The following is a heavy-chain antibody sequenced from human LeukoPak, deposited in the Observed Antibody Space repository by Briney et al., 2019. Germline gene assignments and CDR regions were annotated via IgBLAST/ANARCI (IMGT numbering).Heavy chain of an antibody. CDR3: ARDRKPYYDFWSGSYRTNSFYYMDV. J-gene: IGHJ6*03. CDR1: GFTLSNFW. Sequence: PGGSLRLSCAASGFTLSNFWMTWVRQAPGKGLEGVANIKQDGSDEYYVDSVKGRFIISRYNAKNSLYLQMNDLRVEDTAVYYCARDRKPYYDFWSGSYRTNSFYYMDVWGKGATVTVSS. D-gene: IGHD3-3*01. CDR2: IKQDGSDE. V-gene: IGHV3-7*01.